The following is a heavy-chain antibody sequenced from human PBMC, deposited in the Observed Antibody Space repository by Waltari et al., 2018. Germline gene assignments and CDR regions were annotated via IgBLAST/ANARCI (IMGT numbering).Heavy chain of an antibody. CDR2: IYYTGSS. D-gene: IGHD2-15*01. Sequence: QVQLQESGPGLVQPSQTLSLTCTVSGGSIGSGGYFWSWIRQLPGKGLEWLGYIYYTGSSVYNPSLTSRVTRSVDTSKKQFSLKLRSVTAADTAIYYCARGVGSLYSWFDPWGQGALVTVSS. CDR3: ARGVGSLYSWFDP. CDR1: GGSIGSGGYF. V-gene: IGHV4-31*03. J-gene: IGHJ5*02.